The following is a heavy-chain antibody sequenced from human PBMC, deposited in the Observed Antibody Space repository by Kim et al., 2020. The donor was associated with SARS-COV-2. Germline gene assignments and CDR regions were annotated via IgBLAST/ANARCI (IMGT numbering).Heavy chain of an antibody. V-gene: IGHV3-7*01. CDR2: IKQDGSEK. CDR1: GFMLSGYW. Sequence: WGSLRLSCTASGFMLSGYWMSWVRQATGRGLEWVANIKQDGSEKYYMDSVKGRFTISRDNAENSLYLQMNSLRAEDTAVYYCVRGVSGKYGMDVWGQGTT. J-gene: IGHJ6*02. CDR3: VRGVSGKYGMDV. D-gene: IGHD6-25*01.